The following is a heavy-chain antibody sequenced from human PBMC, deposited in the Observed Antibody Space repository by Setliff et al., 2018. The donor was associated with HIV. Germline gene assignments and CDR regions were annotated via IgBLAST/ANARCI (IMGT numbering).Heavy chain of an antibody. Sequence: ASVKVSCKASGGSFNVYTLSWVRQAPGQGLEWIGGIIPNNGDTNIPQRFRGRVTMTGDTSINTAYMELSGLRSDDTAVYYCARQLSNSLESWGQGTPVTVSS. CDR2: IIPNNGDT. D-gene: IGHD1-1*01. J-gene: IGHJ4*02. V-gene: IGHV1-2*02. CDR1: GGSFNVYT. CDR3: ARQLSNSLES.